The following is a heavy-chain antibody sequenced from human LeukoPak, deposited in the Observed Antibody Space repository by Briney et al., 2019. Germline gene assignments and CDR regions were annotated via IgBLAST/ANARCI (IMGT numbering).Heavy chain of an antibody. J-gene: IGHJ6*02. CDR3: ARQKDSGGSGYYYYYYGMDV. Sequence: GESLKISCKGSGYSFTSYWIGWVRQMPGKGLEWMGIIYPGDSDTRYSPSFQGQVTILADKSISTAYLQWSSLKASDTAMYYCARQKDSGGSGYYYYYYGMDVWGQGTTVTVSS. D-gene: IGHD3-22*01. CDR1: GYSFTSYW. CDR2: IYPGDSDT. V-gene: IGHV5-51*01.